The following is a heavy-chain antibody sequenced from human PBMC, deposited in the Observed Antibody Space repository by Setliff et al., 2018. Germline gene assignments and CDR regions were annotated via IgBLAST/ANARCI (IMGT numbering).Heavy chain of an antibody. Sequence: SVNVSCKASGGTFSSYAISWVRQAPGQGLEWMGGIIPILGIANYAQKLQGRVTMTTDTSTSTAYMELRSLRSDDTAVYYCARDLVRGYYYDSSGQKVGNYWGQGTLVTVSS. CDR3: ARDLVRGYYYDSSGQKVGNY. CDR2: IIPILGIA. J-gene: IGHJ4*02. CDR1: GGTFSSYA. V-gene: IGHV1-69*10. D-gene: IGHD3-22*01.